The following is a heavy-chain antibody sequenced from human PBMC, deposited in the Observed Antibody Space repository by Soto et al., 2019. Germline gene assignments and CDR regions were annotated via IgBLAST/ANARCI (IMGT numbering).Heavy chain of an antibody. CDR1: GFTFSNAW. Sequence: GGSLRLSCAASGFTFSNAWMSWVRQAPGKGLEWVGRIRSKTDGGTTDYAAPVKGRFTISRDDSKNTLYLQMNSLKTEDTAVYYCTTDFLLGPDPFDSWGQGTLVTVSS. CDR3: TTDFLLGPDPFDS. CDR2: IRSKTDGGTT. J-gene: IGHJ4*02. V-gene: IGHV3-15*01.